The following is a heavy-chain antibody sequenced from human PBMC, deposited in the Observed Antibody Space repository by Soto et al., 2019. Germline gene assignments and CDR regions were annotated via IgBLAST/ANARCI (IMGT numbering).Heavy chain of an antibody. V-gene: IGHV3-30*18. Sequence: PGGSLRLSCAASGFTFSDYAMHWVRQAPGKGLEWVAVISNDGSNKYYADTVKGRFTISRDNSKNTLYLQMNSLRAADTAVFYCAKDILEWLLRQRGDFGYWGQGTLVTVSS. CDR1: GFTFSDYA. CDR3: AKDILEWLLRQRGDFGY. D-gene: IGHD3-3*01. J-gene: IGHJ4*02. CDR2: ISNDGSNK.